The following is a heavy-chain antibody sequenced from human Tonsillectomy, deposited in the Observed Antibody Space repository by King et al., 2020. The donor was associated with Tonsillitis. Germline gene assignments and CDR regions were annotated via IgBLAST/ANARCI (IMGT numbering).Heavy chain of an antibody. V-gene: IGHV3-21*01. J-gene: IGHJ4*02. CDR1: GFTFSSYS. CDR2: ISSSISYI. D-gene: IGHD2-15*01. CDR3: AIDPTRYCSGGSCYDSDYFDY. Sequence: VQLVESGGGLVKPGGSLRLSCAASGFTFSSYSMNWVRQAPGKGLEWVSSISSSISYIYYADSVKGRFTISRDNAKNSLYLQMNSLRAEDTAVYYCAIDPTRYCSGGSCYDSDYFDYWGQGTLVTVSS.